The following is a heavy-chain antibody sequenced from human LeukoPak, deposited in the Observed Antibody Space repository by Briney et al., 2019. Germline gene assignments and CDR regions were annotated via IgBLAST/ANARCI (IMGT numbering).Heavy chain of an antibody. CDR3: ARDATGDMDIVVVPAARRGRAFDI. CDR1: GYTFTSYA. J-gene: IGHJ3*02. CDR2: INTNTGNP. Sequence: ASVKVSCKASGYTFTSYAMNWVRQAPGQGLEWMGWINTNTGNPTYAQGFTGRFVFSLDTSVSTAYLQISSLKAEDTAVYYCARDATGDMDIVVVPAARRGRAFDIWGQGTMVTVSS. V-gene: IGHV7-4-1*02. D-gene: IGHD2-2*03.